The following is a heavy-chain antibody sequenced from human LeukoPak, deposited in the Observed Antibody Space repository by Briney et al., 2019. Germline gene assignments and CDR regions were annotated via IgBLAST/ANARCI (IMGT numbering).Heavy chain of an antibody. CDR1: GFTFGDYA. D-gene: IGHD3-9*01. Sequence: GGSLRLSCTASGFTFGDYAMSWVRQAPGKRLEWVGFIRSKAYGGTTEYAASVKGRFTISRDDSKSIAYLQKNSLKTEDTAVYYCTRGRNTYYDILTGYYRVPYYYYMDVWGKGTTVTISS. CDR3: TRGRNTYYDILTGYYRVPYYYYMDV. V-gene: IGHV3-49*04. J-gene: IGHJ6*03. CDR2: IRSKAYGGTT.